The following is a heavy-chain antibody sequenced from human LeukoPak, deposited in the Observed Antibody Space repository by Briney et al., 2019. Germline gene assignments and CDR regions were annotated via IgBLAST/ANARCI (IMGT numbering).Heavy chain of an antibody. D-gene: IGHD1-14*01. V-gene: IGHV3-74*01. J-gene: IGHJ4*02. CDR3: ARDVYGLGDY. CDR1: GFTFSNYW. CDR2: INSDGTQP. Sequence: GGSLRLSCVASGFTFSNYWMHWVRQPPEKGLMWDSKINSDGTQPDYGDSVKGRFTLSRDNAKNTLYLQMNSLRAEDTAVYYCARDVYGLGDYWGQGTLVTVSS.